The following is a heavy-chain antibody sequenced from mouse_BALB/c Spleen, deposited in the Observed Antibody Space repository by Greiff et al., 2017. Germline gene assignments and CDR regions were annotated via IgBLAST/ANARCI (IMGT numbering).Heavy chain of an antibody. CDR2: IYPSDSYT. J-gene: IGHJ2*01. CDR3: TRSDY. Sequence: QVQLQQSGAELVRPGASVKLSCKASGYTFTSYWINWVKQRPGQGLEWIGNIYPSDSYTNYNQKFKDKATLTVDKSSSTAYMQLSSPTSEDSAVYYCTRSDYWGQGTTLTVSS. V-gene: IGHV1-69*02. CDR1: GYTFTSYW.